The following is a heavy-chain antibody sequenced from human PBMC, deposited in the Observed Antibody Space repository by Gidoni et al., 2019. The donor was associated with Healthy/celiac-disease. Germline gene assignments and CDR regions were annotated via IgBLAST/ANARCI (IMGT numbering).Heavy chain of an antibody. J-gene: IGHJ5*02. Sequence: QVQLVQSGAEVTKPGASVKVSCKASGYTFTGYYMHWVRQAPGQGLEWMGWINPNSGGTNYAQKFQGRVTMTRDTSISTAYMELSRLRSDDTAVYYCARDRGLRFLEWSTTTNNWFDPWGQGTLVTVSS. D-gene: IGHD3-3*01. CDR3: ARDRGLRFLEWSTTTNNWFDP. V-gene: IGHV1-2*02. CDR1: GYTFTGYY. CDR2: INPNSGGT.